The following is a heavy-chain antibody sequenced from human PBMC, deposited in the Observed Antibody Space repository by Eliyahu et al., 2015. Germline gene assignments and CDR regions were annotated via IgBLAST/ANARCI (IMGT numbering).Heavy chain of an antibody. D-gene: IGHD3-3*01. J-gene: IGHJ4*02. CDR2: IXWDXDK. Sequence: QITLKESGPTLVKPTQTLTLTCTFSGFSLSTSGVGVGWIRQPPGKALEWLXLIXWDXDKRYSPSLKSRLTITKDTSKNQVVLTMTNVDPVDTATYYCAHRQYGVVFDYWGQGTLVTVSS. V-gene: IGHV2-5*02. CDR1: GFSLSTSGVG. CDR3: AHRQYGVVFDY.